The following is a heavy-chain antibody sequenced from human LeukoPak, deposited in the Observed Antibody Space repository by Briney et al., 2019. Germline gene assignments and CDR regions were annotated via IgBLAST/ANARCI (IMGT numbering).Heavy chain of an antibody. Sequence: PSETLSLTCAVYGGSFSGYYWSWIRQPPGKGLEWIGEINHSGSTYYNPSLKSRVTISVDTSKNQYSLKLSSVTAADTAVYYCARQSTAMGDYWGQGTLVTVSS. V-gene: IGHV4-34*01. CDR2: INHSGST. CDR3: ARQSTAMGDY. J-gene: IGHJ4*02. CDR1: GGSFSGYY. D-gene: IGHD5-18*01.